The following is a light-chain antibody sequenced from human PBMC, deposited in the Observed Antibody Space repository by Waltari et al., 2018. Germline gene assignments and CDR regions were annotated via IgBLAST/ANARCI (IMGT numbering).Light chain of an antibody. CDR1: SSNLGRNY. V-gene: IGLV1-47*01. CDR3: AAWDDSLRSPI. Sequence: QSVLAQPPSASGTPGQRVTISCAGSSSNLGRNYVFWYQQFPGTAPKVPIYGNKERPSGVPDRFSGSKSGTSASLAISGLRYEDEADYYCAAWDDSLRSPIFGGGTKLTVL. CDR2: GNK. J-gene: IGLJ2*01.